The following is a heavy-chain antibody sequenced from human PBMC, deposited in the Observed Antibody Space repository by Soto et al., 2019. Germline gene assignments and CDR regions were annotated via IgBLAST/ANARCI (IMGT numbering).Heavy chain of an antibody. CDR2: ISSSGDRQ. J-gene: IGHJ5*02. D-gene: IGHD3-16*01. Sequence: PGGSLRLSCVDAGFTFRDYAMHWVRRIPGKGLEWVAVISSSGDRQQYAESVKGRFTISRDNSQNTLYLQVSSLTSDDSAVFHCARTPAAMITDRYNWFDAWGPGTQVTVSS. CDR3: ARTPAAMITDRYNWFDA. CDR1: GFTFRDYA. V-gene: IGHV3-30-3*01.